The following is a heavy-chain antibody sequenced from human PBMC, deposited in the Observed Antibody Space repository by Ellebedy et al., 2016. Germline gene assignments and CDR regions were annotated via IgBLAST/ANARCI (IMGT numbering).Heavy chain of an antibody. Sequence: SETLSLXCTVSGGSISSYYWSWIRQPPGKGLEWIGYIYYSGSTNYNPSLKSRVTISVDTSKNQFSLKLSSVTAADTAVYYCARTPGLAAAGTPEYYFDYWGQGTLVTVSS. CDR2: IYYSGST. J-gene: IGHJ4*02. D-gene: IGHD6-13*01. CDR3: ARTPGLAAAGTPEYYFDY. CDR1: GGSISSYY. V-gene: IGHV4-59*01.